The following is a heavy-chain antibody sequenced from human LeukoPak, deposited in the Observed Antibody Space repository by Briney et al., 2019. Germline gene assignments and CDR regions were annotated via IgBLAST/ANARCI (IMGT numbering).Heavy chain of an antibody. J-gene: IGHJ4*02. Sequence: SGGSLRLSCAASGFTFSSYAMNWVRQAPGKGLEWVSGIRGSGDTTYYADSVKGRRFTISRDNSKNSLYLQMNSLRAEDTAVYYCARLISGSYGRWGQGTLVTVSS. CDR2: IRGSGDTT. CDR1: GFTFSSYA. D-gene: IGHD1-26*01. CDR3: ARLISGSYGR. V-gene: IGHV3-23*01.